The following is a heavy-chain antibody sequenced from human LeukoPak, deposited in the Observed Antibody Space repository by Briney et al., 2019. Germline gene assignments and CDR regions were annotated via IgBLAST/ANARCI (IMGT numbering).Heavy chain of an antibody. Sequence: PGGSLRLSCAASGFTFSSYAMSWVRQAPGKGLEWVSAISGSGGSTYYAHSVKGRFTISRDNSKNTLYLQMNSLRAEDTAVYYCAKDPRYYYDSSGYSWPQDYWGQGTLVTVSS. CDR3: AKDPRYYYDSSGYSWPQDY. V-gene: IGHV3-23*01. J-gene: IGHJ4*02. D-gene: IGHD3-22*01. CDR1: GFTFSSYA. CDR2: ISGSGGST.